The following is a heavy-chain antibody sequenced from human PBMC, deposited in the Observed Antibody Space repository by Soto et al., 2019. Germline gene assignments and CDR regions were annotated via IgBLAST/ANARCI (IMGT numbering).Heavy chain of an antibody. CDR1: GYSFTSYW. V-gene: IGHV5-10-1*01. Sequence: GESLKISCKGSGYSFTSYWISWVRQMPGKGLEWVGRIDPSDSYTNYSPSFQGHVTISADKSISTAYLQWSSLKASDTAMYYCARLCSTSCYKHGMDVWGQGTTGTVS. J-gene: IGHJ6*02. D-gene: IGHD2-2*02. CDR2: IDPSDSYT. CDR3: ARLCSTSCYKHGMDV.